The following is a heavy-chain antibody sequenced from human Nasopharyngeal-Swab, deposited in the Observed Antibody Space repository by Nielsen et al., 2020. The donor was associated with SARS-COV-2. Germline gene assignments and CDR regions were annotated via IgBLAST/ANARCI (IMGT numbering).Heavy chain of an antibody. CDR1: GFTFSTYA. CDR3: ARDPDWYWYAIDS. CDR2: ISGSGGST. Sequence: GGSLRLSCAASGFTFSTYAMYWVRQPPAKGLEWVSIISGSGGSTYYADSVKGRFTISRDNSKNTLYLQMNSLRAEDTAVYYCARDPDWYWYAIDSWGQGTLVTVSS. V-gene: IGHV3-23*01. J-gene: IGHJ4*02. D-gene: IGHD2-8*02.